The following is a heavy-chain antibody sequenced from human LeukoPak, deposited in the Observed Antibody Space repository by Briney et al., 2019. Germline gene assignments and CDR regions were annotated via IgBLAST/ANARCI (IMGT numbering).Heavy chain of an antibody. D-gene: IGHD3-22*01. J-gene: IGHJ4*02. CDR3: ARDLGAYYYDSSGPY. CDR2: ISGSSSYI. V-gene: IGHV3-21*01. CDR1: GFTFSTYY. Sequence: GGSLRLSCAASGFTFSTYYMNWVRQAPGKGLEWVSSISGSSSYIYYADSVKGRFTISRDNAKNSLYLQMNSLRAEDTAAYYCARDLGAYYYDSSGPYWGQGTLVTVSS.